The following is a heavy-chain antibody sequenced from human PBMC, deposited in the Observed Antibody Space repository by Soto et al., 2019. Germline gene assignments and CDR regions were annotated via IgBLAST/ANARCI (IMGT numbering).Heavy chain of an antibody. CDR1: GYTFTSYS. CDR2: IHGGNGET. Sequence: QVQLVQSGAEEKKPGASVKVSCKASGYTFTSYSMHWVRQAPGQSLEWMGWIHGGNGETKYSQNFQGRVTITMDTSASTVYMELSSLRSEDTAFYCCARPRNYAYYLEHWGQGSLCTVSS. D-gene: IGHD1-7*01. J-gene: IGHJ4*01. CDR3: ARPRNYAYYLEH. V-gene: IGHV1-3*05.